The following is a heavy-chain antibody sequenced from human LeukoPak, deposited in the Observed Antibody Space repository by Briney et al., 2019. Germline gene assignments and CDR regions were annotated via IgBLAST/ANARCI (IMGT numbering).Heavy chain of an antibody. CDR3: ARDMADSRGYYYVDSGMDV. J-gene: IGHJ6*02. CDR1: GFTFSSYA. CDR2: ISYDGSNK. D-gene: IGHD3-22*01. V-gene: IGHV3-30-3*01. Sequence: GGSLRLSCAASGFTFSSYAMHWVRQAPGKGLEWVAVISYDGSNKYYADSVKGRFTISRDNSKNTLYLQMNSLRAEDTAVYYCARDMADSRGYYYVDSGMDVWGQGTTVTVSS.